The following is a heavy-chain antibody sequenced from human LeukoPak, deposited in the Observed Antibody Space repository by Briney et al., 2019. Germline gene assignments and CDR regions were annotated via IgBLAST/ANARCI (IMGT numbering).Heavy chain of an antibody. Sequence: GALRLSCAASGFTFSSYGMHWVRQAPGKGLEWVSVVYSGGSTNYADSVRGRFTISRDNSKNTLYLQMNSLRAEDTAVYYCARGHIRYYFDYWGQGTLVTVSS. CDR2: VYSGGST. CDR1: GFTFSSYG. J-gene: IGHJ4*02. V-gene: IGHV3-66*01. D-gene: IGHD3-3*02. CDR3: ARGHIRYYFDY.